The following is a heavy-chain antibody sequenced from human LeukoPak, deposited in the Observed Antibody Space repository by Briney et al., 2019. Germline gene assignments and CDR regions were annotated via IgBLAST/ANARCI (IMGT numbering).Heavy chain of an antibody. CDR2: ISAYNGNT. CDR3: ARGGDDYGMDV. D-gene: IGHD3-16*01. CDR1: GYTFTSYG. V-gene: IGHV1-18*01. Sequence: ASVKVSCKASGYTFTSYGISWVRQAPGQGLEWMGWISAYNGNTNYAQKLQGRVTMTRDTSTSTVYMELSSLRSEDTAVYYCARGGDDYGMDVWGQGTTVTVAS. J-gene: IGHJ6*02.